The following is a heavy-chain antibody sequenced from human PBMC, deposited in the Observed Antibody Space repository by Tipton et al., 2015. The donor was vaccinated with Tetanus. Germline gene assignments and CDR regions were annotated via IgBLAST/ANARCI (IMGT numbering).Heavy chain of an antibody. V-gene: IGHV1-69*06. CDR2: IIPIFGTA. CDR3: ARVLGVAARPYDAFDV. Sequence: QSGPEVKKPGSSVKVSCKASGGTFSSYAISWVRQAPGQGLEWMGGIIPIFGTANYAQKFQGRVTITADKSTSTAYMELSSLRSEDTAVYYCARVLGVAARPYDAFDVWGQGTMVTVSS. CDR1: GGTFSSYA. D-gene: IGHD6-6*01. J-gene: IGHJ3*01.